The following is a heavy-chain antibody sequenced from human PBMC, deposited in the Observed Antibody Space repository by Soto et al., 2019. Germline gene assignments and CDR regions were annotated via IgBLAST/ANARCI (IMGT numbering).Heavy chain of an antibody. CDR3: ARRHLAVAVSPWFDP. J-gene: IGHJ5*02. CDR2: IDLSGEK. Sequence: QVTLKESGPVLVKPTETLTLRCTVSGLSITDSEMGVSWIRQPPGQPLEWLAHIDLSGEKSYRTFLKSRLAISKDTSKRQIVLTMTNMDPADTATYYCARRHLAVAVSPWFDPWGQGIPVTVSS. V-gene: IGHV2-26*01. D-gene: IGHD6-19*01. CDR1: GLSITDSEMG.